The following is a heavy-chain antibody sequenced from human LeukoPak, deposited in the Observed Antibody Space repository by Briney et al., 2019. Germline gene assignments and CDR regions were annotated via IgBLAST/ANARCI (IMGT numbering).Heavy chain of an antibody. V-gene: IGHV3-48*01. CDR1: GITFRGYS. D-gene: IGHD4-17*01. CDR3: TRGAYGDNSRYGY. CDR2: INSRSDSN. J-gene: IGHJ4*02. Sequence: GGSLRLSCAASGITFRGYSLSWVRQAPGKGLEWVGYINSRSDSNHYADSVKGRFTISRDNAKNSLYLQMNSLRVEDTALYYCTRGAYGDNSRYGYWGQGTLVTVSA.